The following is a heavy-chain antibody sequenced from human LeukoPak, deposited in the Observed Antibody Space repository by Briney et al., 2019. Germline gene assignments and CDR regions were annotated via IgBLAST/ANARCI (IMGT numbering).Heavy chain of an antibody. J-gene: IGHJ4*02. CDR3: ARGYFDCDY. CDR2: ISSSGSTE. D-gene: IGHD3-9*01. Sequence: GGSLRLSCAGSGFTFSNYEMNWVRQAPGKGLEWVSFISSSGSTEYYADSVKGRFTISRDNAKNSLYLQMNSLRAEDTAVYYCARGYFDCDYWGQGTLVTVSS. V-gene: IGHV3-48*03. CDR1: GFTFSNYE.